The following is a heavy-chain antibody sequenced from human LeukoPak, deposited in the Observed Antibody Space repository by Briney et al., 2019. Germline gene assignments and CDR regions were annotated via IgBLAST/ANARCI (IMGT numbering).Heavy chain of an antibody. CDR2: IYYSGST. Sequence: SETLSLTCTVSGGSISNYFWNWIRQPPGKGLEWIGYIYYSGSTNYNPSLKSRVTISVDTSKNQFSLKLSSVTAADTAVYYCAGDFWSGYYFRDWGQGTLVTVSS. CDR1: GGSISNYF. J-gene: IGHJ4*02. V-gene: IGHV4-59*08. CDR3: AGDFWSGYYFRD. D-gene: IGHD3-3*01.